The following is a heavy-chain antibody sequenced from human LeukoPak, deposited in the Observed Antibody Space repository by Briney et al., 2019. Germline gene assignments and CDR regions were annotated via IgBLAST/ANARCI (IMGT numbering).Heavy chain of an antibody. CDR3: ARGPGVASFDY. Sequence: SETLSLTCTVSGGSISSNNYYWSWIRQPAGKGLEWIGRIYTSGSTNYNPSLKSRVTISVDTSKNQFSLKLSSVTAADTAVYYCARGPGVASFDYWGQGTLVTVSS. CDR2: IYTSGST. D-gene: IGHD3-10*01. V-gene: IGHV4-61*02. J-gene: IGHJ4*02. CDR1: GGSISSNNYY.